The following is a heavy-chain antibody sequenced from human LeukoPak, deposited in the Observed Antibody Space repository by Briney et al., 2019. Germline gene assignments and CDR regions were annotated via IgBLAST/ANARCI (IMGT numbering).Heavy chain of an antibody. V-gene: IGHV4-59*08. D-gene: IGHD1-14*01. CDR1: GGSISSYY. J-gene: IGHJ6*03. Sequence: PSETLSLTCTVSGGSISSYYWSWIRQPPGKGLEWIGYIYYSGSTNYNPSLKSRVTISVDTSKNQFSLKLSSVTAADTAVYYCARAGTGTYYYYLDVWGKGTTVTVSS. CDR2: IYYSGST. CDR3: ARAGTGTYYYYLDV.